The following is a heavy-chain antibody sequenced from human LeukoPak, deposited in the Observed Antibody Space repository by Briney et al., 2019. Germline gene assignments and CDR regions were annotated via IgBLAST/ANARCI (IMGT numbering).Heavy chain of an antibody. CDR1: GFNFSNYW. Sequence: GGSLRLSCAASGFNFSNYWMSWVRQAPGKGLEWVANIKQDGSENYYVDSVKGRFTISRDNAESSLYLQMNSLRAEDTAVYYCAKRGAYSPPYWGQGTLVTVSS. J-gene: IGHJ4*02. CDR3: AKRGAYSPPY. D-gene: IGHD5-18*01. CDR2: IKQDGSEN. V-gene: IGHV3-7*03.